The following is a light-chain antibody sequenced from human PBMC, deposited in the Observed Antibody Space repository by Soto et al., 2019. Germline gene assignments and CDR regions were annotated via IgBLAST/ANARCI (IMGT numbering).Light chain of an antibody. CDR1: QSVDSTY. CDR2: ATS. V-gene: IGKV3-20*01. J-gene: IGKJ1*01. Sequence: EIVLTQSPGTLSLSPGERATLSCRASQSVDSTYLAWYQQKPDQSPRLLIYATSSRATGIPDRFSGSGSGTDFTLTISGLEPEDFAVYYCQQYATSPGTFGQGTKVDI. CDR3: QQYATSPGT.